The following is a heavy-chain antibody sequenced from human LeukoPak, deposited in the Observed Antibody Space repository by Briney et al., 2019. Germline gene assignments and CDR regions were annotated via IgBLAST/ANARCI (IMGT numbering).Heavy chain of an antibody. J-gene: IGHJ3*02. CDR2: ISPDSGGT. CDR1: GYTFTGFY. Sequence: ASVKVSCKPSGYTFTGFYIHWVRQAPGQGLEWMGWISPDSGGTDYAQKFQGRVTMTRDTSISTAYMELSRLRSDDTAVYYCARDPLVATKDAFDIWGQGTMVTVSS. V-gene: IGHV1-2*02. CDR3: ARDPLVATKDAFDI. D-gene: IGHD2-21*02.